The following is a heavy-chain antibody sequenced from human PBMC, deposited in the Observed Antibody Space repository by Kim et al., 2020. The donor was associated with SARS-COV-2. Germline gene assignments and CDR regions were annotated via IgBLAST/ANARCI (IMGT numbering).Heavy chain of an antibody. D-gene: IGHD3-9*01. Sequence: GRTFYEDSVKGRLTISRDNSKNTLYLQRNSLRAEDTAVYYCAKTDFDMLDVWGQGTTVTVSS. V-gene: IGHV3-23*01. CDR3: AKTDFDMLDV. CDR2: GRT. J-gene: IGHJ6*02.